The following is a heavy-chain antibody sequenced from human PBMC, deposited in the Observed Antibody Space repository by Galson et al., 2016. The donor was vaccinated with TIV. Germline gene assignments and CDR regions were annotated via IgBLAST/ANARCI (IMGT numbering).Heavy chain of an antibody. Sequence: SLRLSCAASGFSFDDFTVHWVRQPPGKGLQWVSLISWDGGSTYYADSVKGRFTLSRDNAKNSLYLQMNSLRAEDTAVYYCARDPPLEYYYGSGSYPYWGQGTLVTVSS. CDR1: GFSFDDFT. J-gene: IGHJ4*02. CDR2: ISWDGGST. V-gene: IGHV3-43*01. CDR3: ARDPPLEYYYGSGSYPY. D-gene: IGHD3-10*01.